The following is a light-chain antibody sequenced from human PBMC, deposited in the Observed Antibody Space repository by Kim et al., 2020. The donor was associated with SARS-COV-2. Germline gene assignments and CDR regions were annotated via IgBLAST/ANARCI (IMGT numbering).Light chain of an antibody. CDR2: DAS. CDR3: QQYDNLLT. CDR1: QDISNY. Sequence: YASVGEKVTITCQASQDISNYLNWYQQKPGKAPKLLIYDASNLETGVPSRFSGSGSGTDLTFTISSLQPEDIATYYCQQYDNLLTFGGGTKVDIK. J-gene: IGKJ4*01. V-gene: IGKV1-33*01.